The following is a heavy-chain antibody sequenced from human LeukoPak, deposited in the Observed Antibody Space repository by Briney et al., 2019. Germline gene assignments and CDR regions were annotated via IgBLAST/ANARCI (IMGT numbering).Heavy chain of an antibody. D-gene: IGHD3-22*01. CDR3: ARDSGNFQVDY. CDR2: IDHSGNT. V-gene: IGHV4-39*02. CDR1: GGSVSSSGYY. Sequence: SETLSLTCTVSGGSVSSSGYYWGWIRQSPGTGLEWIGSIDHSGNTYYRPSLQGRLSISIDTSKNQYSLKLNSVTAADTAVYYCARDSGNFQVDYWGQGALVTVSS. J-gene: IGHJ4*02.